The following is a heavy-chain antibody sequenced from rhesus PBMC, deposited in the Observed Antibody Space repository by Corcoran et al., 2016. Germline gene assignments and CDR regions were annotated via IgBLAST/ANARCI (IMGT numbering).Heavy chain of an antibody. D-gene: IGHD6-31*01. CDR1: GFTFSDYY. V-gene: IGHV3-184*01. Sequence: EVQLVESGGGLVQPGGSLRLSCAASGFTFSDYYMHWVRQAPGKGLRGVGFIRRKAYGGTAEYAASVRGRFTISRDDSKIIVYLQMNTLKIEDTAVYYCTRAAAAWGQGVLVTVSS. J-gene: IGHJ4*01. CDR2: IRRKAYGGTA. CDR3: TRAAAA.